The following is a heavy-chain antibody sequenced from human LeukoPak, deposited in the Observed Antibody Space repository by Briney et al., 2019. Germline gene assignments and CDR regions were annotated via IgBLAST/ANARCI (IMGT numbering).Heavy chain of an antibody. Sequence: GGSLRLSCAASGFTFNTYSLNWVRQSPGKGLEWVSYISSSSSTIYYVDSVKGRFTISRDNSKNTLYLQMNSLRAEDTAVYYCAKSALTYYYDSSGYLDYWGQGTLVTVSS. D-gene: IGHD3-22*01. CDR2: ISSSSSTI. CDR3: AKSALTYYYDSSGYLDY. V-gene: IGHV3-48*01. CDR1: GFTFNTYS. J-gene: IGHJ4*02.